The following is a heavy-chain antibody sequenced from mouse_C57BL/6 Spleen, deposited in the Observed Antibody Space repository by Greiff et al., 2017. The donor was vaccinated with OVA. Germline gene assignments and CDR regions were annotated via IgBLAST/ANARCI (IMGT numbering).Heavy chain of an antibody. CDR3: ERYYYGSSCWYFDV. CDR2: INPGSGGT. J-gene: IGHJ1*03. CDR1: GYAFTNYL. Sequence: QVQLQQSGAELVRPGTSVKVSCKASGYAFTNYLIEWVKQRPGQGLEWIGVINPGSGGTNYNEKFKGKATLTADKSSSTAYMQLSSLTSEDSAVYFCERYYYGSSCWYFDVWGTGTTVTVSS. V-gene: IGHV1-54*01. D-gene: IGHD1-1*01.